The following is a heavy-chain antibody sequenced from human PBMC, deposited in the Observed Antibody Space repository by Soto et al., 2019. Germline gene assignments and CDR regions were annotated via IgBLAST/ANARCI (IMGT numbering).Heavy chain of an antibody. CDR3: ARGAQYDDVWSGYVL. J-gene: IGHJ4*02. CDR1: GFTFSSYS. V-gene: IGHV3-21*01. CDR2: ISSSSSYI. Sequence: EVQLVESGGGLVKPGGSLRLSCAASGFTFSSYSMNWVRQAPGKGLEWVSSISSSSSYIYYADSVKGRFTISRDNAKNSLYLQMNSLRAEDTAVYYCARGAQYDDVWSGYVLWGQGSLVAVSS. D-gene: IGHD3-3*01.